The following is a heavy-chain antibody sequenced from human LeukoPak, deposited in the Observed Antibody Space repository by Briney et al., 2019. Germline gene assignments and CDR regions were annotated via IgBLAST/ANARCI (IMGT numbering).Heavy chain of an antibody. D-gene: IGHD3-3*01. Sequence: GGSLRLSRAASGFTFSSYAMHWVRQAPGKGLEWVAVISYDGSNKYYADSVKGRFTISRDNSKNTLYLQMNSLRAEDTAVYYSARAPTSRFGDFDYWGQGTLVTVSS. CDR2: ISYDGSNK. CDR3: ARAPTSRFGDFDY. J-gene: IGHJ4*02. CDR1: GFTFSSYA. V-gene: IGHV3-30*01.